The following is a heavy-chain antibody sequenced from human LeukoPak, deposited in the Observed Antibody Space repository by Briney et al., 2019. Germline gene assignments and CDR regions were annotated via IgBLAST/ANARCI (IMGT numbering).Heavy chain of an antibody. CDR3: ARRAGGYSHPYDY. CDR1: GFTVSTNY. D-gene: IGHD4-23*01. Sequence: GGSLRLSCVVSGFTVSTNYMSWVRQAPGKGLEWVSLIYSGGSTYYADSVKGRLTISRDNSKNTLYLQMNSLRAEDTAVYYCARRAGGYSHPYDYWGQGTLVTVSS. V-gene: IGHV3-53*01. J-gene: IGHJ4*02. CDR2: IYSGGST.